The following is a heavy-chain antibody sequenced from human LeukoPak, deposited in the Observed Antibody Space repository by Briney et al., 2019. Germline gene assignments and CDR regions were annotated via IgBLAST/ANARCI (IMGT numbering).Heavy chain of an antibody. CDR3: AGRAQTTGWSFDY. CDR1: GGSISSNSYY. J-gene: IGHJ4*02. CDR2: IYYSGST. D-gene: IGHD6-19*01. V-gene: IGHV4-39*07. Sequence: SETLSLTCTVSGGSISSNSYYWGWIRQPPGKGLEWIGSIYYSGSTFYNPSLKSRVTISVDTSKNQFSLELSSVTAADMAVYYCAGRAQTTGWSFDYWGQGALVTVSS.